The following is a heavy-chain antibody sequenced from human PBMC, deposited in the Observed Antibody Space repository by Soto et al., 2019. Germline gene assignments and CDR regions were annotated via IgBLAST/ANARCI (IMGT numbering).Heavy chain of an antibody. Sequence: GASVKVSCKASGYTFTSYYMHWVRQAPGQGLEWMGIINPSGGSTSYAQKFQGRVTMTRDTSTSTVYMELSSLRSEDTAVYYCARANIVVVPASGMDVWGQGTTVTVSS. D-gene: IGHD2-2*01. J-gene: IGHJ6*02. CDR1: GYTFTSYY. CDR3: ARANIVVVPASGMDV. V-gene: IGHV1-46*03. CDR2: INPSGGST.